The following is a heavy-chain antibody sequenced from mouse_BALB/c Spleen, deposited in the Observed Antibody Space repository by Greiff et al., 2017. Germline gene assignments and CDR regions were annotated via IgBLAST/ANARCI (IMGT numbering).Heavy chain of an antibody. J-gene: IGHJ3*01. Sequence: LQQSGAELVRSGASVKMSCKASGYTFTSYNMHWVKQTPGQGLEWIGYIYPGNGDTNYNGKFKGKATLTADKSSSTAYMQLSSLTSEDSAVYFCAREGENMITTREEFAYWGQGTLVTVSA. CDR3: AREGENMITTREEFAY. V-gene: IGHV1-12*01. CDR1: GYTFTSYN. CDR2: IYPGNGDT. D-gene: IGHD2-4*01.